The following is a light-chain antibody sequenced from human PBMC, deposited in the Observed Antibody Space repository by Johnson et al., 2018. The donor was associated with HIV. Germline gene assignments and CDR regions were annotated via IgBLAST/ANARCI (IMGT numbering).Light chain of an antibody. V-gene: IGLV1-51*02. Sequence: SVLTQPPSVSAAPGQKVTISCSGSSSNIGNNYVSWYQQLTGTAPKLLIYENNKRPSGIPDRFSGSKSGTSATLGITGLQTGDEADYYCGTWDSSRGAGGVFGTGTKVTVL. CDR3: GTWDSSRGAGGV. J-gene: IGLJ1*01. CDR1: SSNIGNNY. CDR2: ENN.